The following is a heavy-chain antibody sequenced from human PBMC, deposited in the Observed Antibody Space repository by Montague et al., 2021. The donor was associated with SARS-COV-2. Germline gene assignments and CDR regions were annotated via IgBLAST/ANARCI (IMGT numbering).Heavy chain of an antibody. D-gene: IGHD2-2*02. CDR2: INHSGSA. Sequence: SETQSLTCAVYGGSFSGYYWNWIRQPPGKGLEWIGEINHSGSAKYNPSLKRRVTISVDTSKNRFSLKLNSVTAADTAVYYCARLGEGVVPAPILGVGPYYSYCYMDVWGKGATVTVSS. CDR1: GGSFSGYY. V-gene: IGHV4-34*01. J-gene: IGHJ6*03. CDR3: ARLGEGVVPAPILGVGPYYSYCYMDV.